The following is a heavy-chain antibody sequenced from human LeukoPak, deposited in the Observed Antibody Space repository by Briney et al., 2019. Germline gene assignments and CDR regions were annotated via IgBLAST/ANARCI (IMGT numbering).Heavy chain of an antibody. CDR3: ARGSITIFGVVYAFDI. CDR1: GYTFTGYY. V-gene: IGHV1-2*02. D-gene: IGHD3-3*01. Sequence: ASVKVSCKASGYTFTGYYMHWVRQAPGQGLEWMGWINPNSGGTNYAQKFQGRVTMTRDTSISTAYMELSRLRADDTAVYYCARGSITIFGVVYAFDIWGQGTMVTVSS. J-gene: IGHJ3*02. CDR2: INPNSGGT.